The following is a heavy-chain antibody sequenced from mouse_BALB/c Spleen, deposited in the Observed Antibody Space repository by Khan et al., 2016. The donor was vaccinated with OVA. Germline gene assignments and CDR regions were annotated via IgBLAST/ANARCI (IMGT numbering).Heavy chain of an antibody. V-gene: IGHV5-6-5*01. CDR1: GFTFSTYA. CDR3: AREAYRYDEYYFDY. J-gene: IGHJ2*01. D-gene: IGHD2-14*01. Sequence: EVELVESGGDSVKPGGSLKLSCAVSGFTFSTYAMSWVRQTPEKRLEWVASISSGGSTYYPDSVKDRFTISRDNARNIVYLQMTSLRSEDMAMYYCAREAYRYDEYYFDYWGQGTTLTVSS. CDR2: ISSGGST.